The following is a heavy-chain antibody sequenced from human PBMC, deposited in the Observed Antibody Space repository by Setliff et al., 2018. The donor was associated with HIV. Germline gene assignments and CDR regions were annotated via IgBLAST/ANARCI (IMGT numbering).Heavy chain of an antibody. CDR3: ARADPLGEQVWSLQYFQH. CDR1: GFTFSSYW. V-gene: IGHV3-74*01. Sequence: SLRLSCAASGFTFSSYWMHWVRQAPGKGLVWVSRINSDGSITSYADSVKGRFTISRDNAKNSLYLQMNSLRAEDTAVYYCARADPLGEQVWSLQYFQHWGQGTLVTVSS. CDR2: INSDGSIT. D-gene: IGHD3-10*01. J-gene: IGHJ1*01.